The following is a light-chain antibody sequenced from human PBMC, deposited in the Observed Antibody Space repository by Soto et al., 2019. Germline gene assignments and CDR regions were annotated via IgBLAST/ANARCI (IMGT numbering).Light chain of an antibody. V-gene: IGKV3-15*01. Sequence: EIVVTQSPATLSVSPGERATLSCRASQSVGNNFAWYQQKPGQAPRRLIFATSTRATGVPARFSGGGSGTEFTLTINSLQSEDFAVYYCKQYSDWRLTFGGGTKVELE. J-gene: IGKJ4*01. CDR1: QSVGNN. CDR2: ATS. CDR3: KQYSDWRLT.